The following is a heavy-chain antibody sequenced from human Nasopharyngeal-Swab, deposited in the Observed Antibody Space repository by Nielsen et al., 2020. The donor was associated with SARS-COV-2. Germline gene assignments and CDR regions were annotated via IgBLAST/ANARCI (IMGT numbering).Heavy chain of an antibody. J-gene: IGHJ4*02. CDR3: ARGLRLLGNFDH. CDR1: GFSIRDYS. Sequence: GESLKISCGASGFSIRDYSITWVRQAPGKGLEWVSSTGSNAAYKKYGDSVKGRFTISRDNAKNSVYLQMNSLRAEDTAVYYCARGLRLLGNFDHWGQGTLVTVSS. D-gene: IGHD7-27*01. V-gene: IGHV3-21*01. CDR2: TGSNAAYK.